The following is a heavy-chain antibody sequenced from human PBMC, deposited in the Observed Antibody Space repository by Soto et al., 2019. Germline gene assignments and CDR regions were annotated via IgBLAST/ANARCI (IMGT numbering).Heavy chain of an antibody. D-gene: IGHD3-22*01. V-gene: IGHV3-53*01. Sequence: GGSLRLSCAASGFTVSSNYMSWVRQAPGKGLEWVSVIYSGGSTYYADSVKGRFTISRDNSKNTLCLQMNSLRAEDTAVYYCARDLRDSSGYYLYYYGMDVWGQGTTVTVSS. CDR2: IYSGGST. CDR3: ARDLRDSSGYYLYYYGMDV. CDR1: GFTVSSNY. J-gene: IGHJ6*02.